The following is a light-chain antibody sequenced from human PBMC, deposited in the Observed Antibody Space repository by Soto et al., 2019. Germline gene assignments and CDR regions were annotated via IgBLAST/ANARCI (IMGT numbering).Light chain of an antibody. CDR3: SSYSSSSTVV. J-gene: IGLJ2*01. Sequence: QSVLTQPASVSGSPGQSITISCTGTSSDVGGYNYVSWYQHHPGKAPKLILYDVNGRPSGISNRFSGSKSGNTASLTISGLQAEDEADYYCSSYSSSSTVVFGGRTKLTVL. V-gene: IGLV2-14*03. CDR1: SSDVGGYNY. CDR2: DVN.